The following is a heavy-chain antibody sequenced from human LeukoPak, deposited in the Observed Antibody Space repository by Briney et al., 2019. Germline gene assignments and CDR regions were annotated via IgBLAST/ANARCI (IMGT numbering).Heavy chain of an antibody. CDR3: ARDNSQWLDLMDY. V-gene: IGHV3-21*01. CDR1: GFTFSSYA. J-gene: IGHJ4*02. CDR2: ISSSSSYI. D-gene: IGHD6-19*01. Sequence: PGGCLRLSCAASGFTFSSYAMSWVRQAPGKGLEWVSSISSSSSYIYYADSVKGRFTISRDNAKNSLYLQMNSLRAEDTAVYYCARDNSQWLDLMDYWGQGTLVTVSS.